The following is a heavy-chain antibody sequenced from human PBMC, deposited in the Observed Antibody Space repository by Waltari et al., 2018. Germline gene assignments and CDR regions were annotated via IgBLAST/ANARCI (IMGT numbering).Heavy chain of an antibody. Sequence: QVQLVQSGAAVKKPGASVKVSCQVSGYTFTELSMHWVRQAPGKGLEWMGGFDPEDGETIYAQKFQGRVTMTEDTSTDTAYMELSSLRSEDTAVYYCATVGPWEPQGDGAFDIWGQGTMVTVSS. V-gene: IGHV1-24*01. CDR2: FDPEDGET. CDR3: ATVGPWEPQGDGAFDI. J-gene: IGHJ3*02. CDR1: GYTFTELS. D-gene: IGHD1-26*01.